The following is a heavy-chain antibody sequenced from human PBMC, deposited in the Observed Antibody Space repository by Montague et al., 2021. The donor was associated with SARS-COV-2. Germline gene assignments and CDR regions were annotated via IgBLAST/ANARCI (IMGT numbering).Heavy chain of an antibody. D-gene: IGHD2-2*01. CDR1: GGSISGSNW. J-gene: IGHJ6*02. Sequence: SETLSLTCAVSGGSISGSNWWSWVRQPPGKGLEWIGEIHHSGSTNYNPSLKSRVTMSVDKSKNQFSLRLSSVTAADTAVYFCARESDCSSSSCLSFYYYNGMDVWGQGTTVTVSS. CDR2: IHHSGST. CDR3: ARESDCSSSSCLSFYYYNGMDV. V-gene: IGHV4-4*02.